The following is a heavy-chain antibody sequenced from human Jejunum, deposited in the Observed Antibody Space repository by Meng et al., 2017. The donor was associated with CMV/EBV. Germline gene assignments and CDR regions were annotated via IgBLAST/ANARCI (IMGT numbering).Heavy chain of an antibody. CDR3: ERRWAVAVLDY. CDR1: GFSFSDFH. D-gene: IGHD6-19*01. Sequence: LSFTTSGFSFSDFHMSWVRHAPWQGLAWLSHITDTSTVSYSASSRGRFTIYRDNVMNSVSLQLDSLRVEDTAVYYCERRWAVAVLDYWGQGTLVTVSS. V-gene: IGHV3-69-1*01. CDR2: ITDTSTV. J-gene: IGHJ4*02.